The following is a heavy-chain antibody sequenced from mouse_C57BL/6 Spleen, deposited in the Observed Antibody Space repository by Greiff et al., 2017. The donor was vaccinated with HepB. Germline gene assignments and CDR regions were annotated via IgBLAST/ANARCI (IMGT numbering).Heavy chain of an antibody. J-gene: IGHJ1*03. D-gene: IGHD1-1*01. V-gene: IGHV1-9*01. CDR2: ILPGSGST. CDR3: ARWGHYYGSSYWYFDV. Sequence: VKLQESGAELMKPGASVKLSCKATGYTFTGYWIEWVKQRPGHGLEWIGEILPGSGSTNYNEKFKGKATFTADTSSNTAYMQLSSLTTEDSAIYYCARWGHYYGSSYWYFDVWGTGTTVTVSS. CDR1: GYTFTGYW.